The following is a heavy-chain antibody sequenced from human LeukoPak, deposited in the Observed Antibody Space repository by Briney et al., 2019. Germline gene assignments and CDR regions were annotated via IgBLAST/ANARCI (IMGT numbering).Heavy chain of an antibody. V-gene: IGHV3-30*18. CDR2: ISYDGSNK. CDR3: AKDMYYYDSSGYYADY. J-gene: IGHJ4*02. Sequence: GGSLRLSCAASGFTFSSYGMHWVRQAPGKGLEWVAVISYDGSNKYYADSVKGRFTISRDNSKNTLYLQMNSLRAEDTAVYYCAKDMYYYDSSGYYADYWGQGTLVTVSS. CDR1: GFTFSSYG. D-gene: IGHD3-22*01.